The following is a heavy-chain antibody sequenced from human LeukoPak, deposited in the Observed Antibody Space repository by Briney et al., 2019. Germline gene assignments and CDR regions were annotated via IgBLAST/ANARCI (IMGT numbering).Heavy chain of an antibody. V-gene: IGHV3-30*02. J-gene: IGHJ4*02. CDR3: AKDRNHRDYFDY. CDR2: IRYDGSNK. CDR1: GFVFSKNG. D-gene: IGHD1-14*01. Sequence: GGSLRLSCAASGFVFSKNGMHWVRQAPGKGLEWVAFIRYDGSNKYYADSVKGRFTISRDNSKNTLYLQMNSLRAEDTAVYYCAKDRNHRDYFDYWGQGTLVTVSS.